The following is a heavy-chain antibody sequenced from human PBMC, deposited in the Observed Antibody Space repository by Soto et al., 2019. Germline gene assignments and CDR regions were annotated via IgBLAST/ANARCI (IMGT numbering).Heavy chain of an antibody. CDR2: ISYDGSNK. CDR1: GFTFSSYG. D-gene: IGHD3-10*01. J-gene: IGHJ4*02. Sequence: QVQLVESGGGVVQPGRSLRLSCAASGFTFSSYGMHWVRQAPGKGLEWVAVISYDGSNKYYADSVKGRFTISRDNSKNTLYLKMNSLRAEDTAVYYCAKGTHYYGSGSLFDYWGQGTLVTVSS. V-gene: IGHV3-30*18. CDR3: AKGTHYYGSGSLFDY.